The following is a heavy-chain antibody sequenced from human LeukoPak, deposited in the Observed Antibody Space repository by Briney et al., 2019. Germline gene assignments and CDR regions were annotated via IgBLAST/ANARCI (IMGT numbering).Heavy chain of an antibody. J-gene: IGHJ4*02. CDR2: INHSGST. V-gene: IGHV4-34*01. CDR1: GGSFSGYY. CDR3: ARDDILTGYSFDY. Sequence: PSETLSLTCAVYGGSFSGYYWSWIRKPPGKGLEWIGEINHSGSTNYNPSLKSRVTISVDTSKNQFSLKLSSVTAADTAVYYCARDDILTGYSFDYWGQGTLVTVSS. D-gene: IGHD3-9*01.